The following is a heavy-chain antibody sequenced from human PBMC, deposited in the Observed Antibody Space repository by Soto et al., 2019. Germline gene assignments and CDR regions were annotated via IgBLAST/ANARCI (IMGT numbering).Heavy chain of an antibody. CDR2: INPNSGDT. CDR3: AREASAVVSLDY. CDR1: GYIFTAYS. D-gene: IGHD2-15*01. J-gene: IGHJ4*02. V-gene: IGHV1-2*02. Sequence: ASVKVSCKASGYIFTAYSMHWVRQAPGQGLEWLGWINPNSGDTIYAQKFQDRVTMTCDTSVSTAYLELSSLSSDVTALYYYAREASAVVSLDYWGQGTLVTVSS.